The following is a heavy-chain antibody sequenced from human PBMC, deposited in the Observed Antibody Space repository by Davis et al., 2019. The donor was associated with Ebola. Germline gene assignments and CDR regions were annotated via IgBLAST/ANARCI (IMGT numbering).Heavy chain of an antibody. D-gene: IGHD3-3*01. J-gene: IGHJ6*02. V-gene: IGHV3-21*01. CDR1: GFTFSSFS. CDR3: ARDPTRTYYDFWSGSSDYYYGMDV. CDR2: ISSSRSYI. Sequence: GESLKISCTASGFTFSSFSMNWVRQAPGPGLECFSSISSSRSYIYYPDSVKGRFTISRDNAKNSLYLQMNSLRAEDTAVYYCARDPTRTYYDFWSGSSDYYYGMDVWGQGTTVTVSS.